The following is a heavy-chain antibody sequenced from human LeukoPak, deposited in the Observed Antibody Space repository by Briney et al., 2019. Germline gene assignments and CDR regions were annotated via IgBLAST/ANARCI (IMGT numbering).Heavy chain of an antibody. CDR1: GFTFSSYA. CDR2: VGGSNAGT. J-gene: IGHJ4*02. D-gene: IGHD1-26*01. Sequence: GVSLTLSCAASGFTFSSYAMNWVGLAPPNALEGVLAVGGSNAGTSYADSVKALISISRNNPKNTMYLQMKSLRAEDTAVYYCAKNRGGSYYSGSDYWGQGTLVTVSS. CDR3: AKNRGGSYYSGSDY. V-gene: IGHV3-23*01.